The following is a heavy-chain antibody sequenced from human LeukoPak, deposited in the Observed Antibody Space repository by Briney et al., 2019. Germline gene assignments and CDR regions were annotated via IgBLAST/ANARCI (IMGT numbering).Heavy chain of an antibody. Sequence: PSETLSLTCTVSGGSISSGSYYWSWIRQPAGKGLEWIGRIYTSGSTNYNPSLKSRVTISVDTSKNQFSLKLSSVTAADTAVYYCAREYVWGSYRKFDYWGQGTLVTVSS. CDR1: GGSISSGSYY. CDR3: AREYVWGSYRKFDY. CDR2: IYTSGST. J-gene: IGHJ4*02. D-gene: IGHD3-16*02. V-gene: IGHV4-61*02.